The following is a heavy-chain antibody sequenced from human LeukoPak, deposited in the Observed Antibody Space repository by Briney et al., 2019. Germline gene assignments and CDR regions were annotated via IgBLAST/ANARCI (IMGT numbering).Heavy chain of an antibody. J-gene: IGHJ4*02. Sequence: GGSLRLSCAASGFTFSSYAMSRVRQAPGKGLEWVSAISGSGGSTYYADSVKGRFTISRDNSKNTLYLQMNSLRAEDTAVYYCAKDRFLEWLFPIDYWGQGTLVTVSS. CDR3: AKDRFLEWLFPIDY. V-gene: IGHV3-23*01. CDR2: ISGSGGST. CDR1: GFTFSSYA. D-gene: IGHD3-3*01.